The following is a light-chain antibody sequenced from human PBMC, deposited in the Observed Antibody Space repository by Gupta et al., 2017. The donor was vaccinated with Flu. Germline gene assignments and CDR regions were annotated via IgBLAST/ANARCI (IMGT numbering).Light chain of an antibody. CDR1: HDIDYY. V-gene: IGKV1-39*01. Sequence: PSSLAASIGDRVVITCRASHDIDYYLNWYQHKPGRAPSLLIFGAGSLHTGVPSRFSGTGSGTNFTLAISGLQPEDFSTYYCQQSVSDPWTFGQGTTVEV. J-gene: IGKJ1*01. CDR3: QQSVSDPWT. CDR2: GAG.